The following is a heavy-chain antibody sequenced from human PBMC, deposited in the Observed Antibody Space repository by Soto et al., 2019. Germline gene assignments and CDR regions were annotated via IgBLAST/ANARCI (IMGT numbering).Heavy chain of an antibody. CDR2: IYQTGSI. CDR3: VRGNDNFDFWNNWSLDP. D-gene: IGHD3-3*01. CDR1: GRSINNNFW. J-gene: IGHJ5*02. Sequence: SETLSLTCAVSGRSINNNFWSWVRQPPGKGLEWIGEIYQTGSINYNPSLRSRVTISVDKSKNQLSLKVDSVTAADTAFYYCVRGNDNFDFWNNWSLDPWGQGTLVTVSS. V-gene: IGHV4-4*02.